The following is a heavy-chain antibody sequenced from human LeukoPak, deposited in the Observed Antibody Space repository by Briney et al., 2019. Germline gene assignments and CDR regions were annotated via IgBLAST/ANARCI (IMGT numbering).Heavy chain of an antibody. J-gene: IGHJ3*02. CDR3: AKRDPWGAFDI. D-gene: IGHD3-16*01. V-gene: IGHV6-1*01. Sequence: SQTLSLTCAISGDSVSSNSAAWNWIRQSPLRGLEWLGRTYYRSKWYNDYAVSVKSRITINPDTSKNQFSLQLNSVTPEDTAVYDCAKRDPWGAFDIWGQGTMVTVSS. CDR2: TYYRSKWYN. CDR1: GDSVSSNSAA.